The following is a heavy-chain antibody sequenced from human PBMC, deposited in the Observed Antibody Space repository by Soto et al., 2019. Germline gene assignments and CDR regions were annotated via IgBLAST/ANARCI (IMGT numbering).Heavy chain of an antibody. Sequence: SETLSLTCTVSGGSISSSSYYWGWIRQPPGKGLEWIGSIYYSGSTYYNPSLKSRVTISVDTSKNQFSLKLSSVTAADTAVYYCASGIVVVTAIPYYYYGMDVWGQGTTGTGSS. J-gene: IGHJ6*02. CDR3: ASGIVVVTAIPYYYYGMDV. CDR2: IYYSGST. CDR1: GGSISSSSYY. D-gene: IGHD2-21*02. V-gene: IGHV4-39*01.